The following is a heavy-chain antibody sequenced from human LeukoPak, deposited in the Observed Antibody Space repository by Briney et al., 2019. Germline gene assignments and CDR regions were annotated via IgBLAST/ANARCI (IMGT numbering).Heavy chain of an antibody. J-gene: IGHJ4*02. Sequence: ASVKVSCKASGYTFTSYGISWVRQAPGQGLEWMGWISAYNGNTNYAQKLQGRVTMTTDTSTSTDYMERRSLRSDDTAVYYCARDRGGGGNSDDYWGQGTLVTVSS. CDR2: ISAYNGNT. CDR3: ARDRGGGGNSDDY. D-gene: IGHD4-23*01. CDR1: GYTFTSYG. V-gene: IGHV1-18*01.